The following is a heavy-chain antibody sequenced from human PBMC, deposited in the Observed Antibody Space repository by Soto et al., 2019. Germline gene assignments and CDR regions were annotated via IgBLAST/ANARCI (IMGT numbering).Heavy chain of an antibody. CDR3: ARVRWFGET. J-gene: IGHJ4*02. CDR2: IKPDGSEK. Sequence: EVQLVASGGGLVQPGGSLRLSCAASGLIFSSSWMNWVRQAPGKGLEWVANIKPDGSEKCYVDSVKGRFTISRDNAKNSLYLQMNRRRAEDTAVYYCARVRWFGETWGQGTLVTVSS. V-gene: IGHV3-7*01. CDR1: GLIFSSSW. D-gene: IGHD3-10*01.